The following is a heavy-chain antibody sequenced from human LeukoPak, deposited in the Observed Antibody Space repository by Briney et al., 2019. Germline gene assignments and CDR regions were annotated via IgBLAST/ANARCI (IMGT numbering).Heavy chain of an antibody. J-gene: IGHJ4*02. CDR3: AKDLSLNTAGR. D-gene: IGHD6-13*01. Sequence: GGSLRLSCVGSGFTYSNYWLHWVRQAPGKGPVWVSRINPDGTTTDYADSVKGRFTISRDNAKSLLYLQMNGLRADDTAVYYCAKDLSLNTAGRWGQGTLVTVSS. V-gene: IGHV3-74*01. CDR2: INPDGTTT. CDR1: GFTYSNYW.